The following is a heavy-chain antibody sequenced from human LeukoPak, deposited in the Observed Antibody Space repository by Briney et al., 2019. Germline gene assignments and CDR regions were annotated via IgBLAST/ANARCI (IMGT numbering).Heavy chain of an antibody. Sequence: PGGSLRLSCAASGFTFSIYAIHWVRQAPGKGLEWVAVISYDGSNKYYVDSVKGRFTISRDNSKNTLYLQMNSLRPEDTAVYYCARDAGIAAALYYWGQGTLVTVSS. J-gene: IGHJ4*02. CDR3: ARDAGIAAALYY. V-gene: IGHV3-30*04. CDR2: ISYDGSNK. D-gene: IGHD6-13*01. CDR1: GFTFSIYA.